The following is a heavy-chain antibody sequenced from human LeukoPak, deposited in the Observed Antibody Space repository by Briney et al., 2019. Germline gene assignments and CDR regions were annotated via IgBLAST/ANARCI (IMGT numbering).Heavy chain of an antibody. D-gene: IGHD3-10*01. V-gene: IGHV6-1*01. CDR3: AREGYYYGSGSLPFDY. CDR2: TYFRSKWYN. J-gene: IGHJ4*02. Sequence: SQTLSLTCAISGDSVSSNSAAWNWIRQSPSRGLEWLGRTYFRSKWYNDYAVSVKSRITINPDTSQNQFSLQLNSVTPEDTAVYYCAREGYYYGSGSLPFDYWGQGTLVTVSS. CDR1: GDSVSSNSAA.